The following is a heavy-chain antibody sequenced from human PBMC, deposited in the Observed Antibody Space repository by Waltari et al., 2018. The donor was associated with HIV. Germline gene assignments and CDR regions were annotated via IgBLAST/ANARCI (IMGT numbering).Heavy chain of an antibody. CDR2: IVPIFRSA. D-gene: IGHD2-21*01. CDR1: GGTFSSSA. CDR3: ARDLRVGGGDYWAGDF. J-gene: IGHJ4*02. V-gene: IGHV1-69*01. Sequence: QVQLVQSGTAMKKPGSSVKVSCKASGGTFSSSAISWVRQAPGQGLERVGGIVPIFRSANCAQELQGRVTITADESTSTAYMELRSLRSEDTAVYYCARDLRVGGGDYWAGDFWGQGTLVTVSS.